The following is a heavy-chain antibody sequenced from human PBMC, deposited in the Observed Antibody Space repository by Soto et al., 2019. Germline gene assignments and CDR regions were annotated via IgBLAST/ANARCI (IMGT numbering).Heavy chain of an antibody. CDR1: GGSISSSSYY. D-gene: IGHD3-3*01. Sequence: QLQLQESGPGLVKPSETLSLTCTVSGGSISSSSYYWGWIRQPPGKGLEWIGSIYYSGSTYYNPSLKSRVTISVDTSMNQFSMKLSSVTAADTAVYYCARSWGPSRYYFYYWGQGTLVTVSS. J-gene: IGHJ4*02. V-gene: IGHV4-39*01. CDR2: IYYSGST. CDR3: ARSWGPSRYYFYY.